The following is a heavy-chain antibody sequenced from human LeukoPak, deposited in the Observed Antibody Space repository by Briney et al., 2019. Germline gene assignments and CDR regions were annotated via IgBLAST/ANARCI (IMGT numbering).Heavy chain of an antibody. CDR3: ARGHTAASVWAFDY. V-gene: IGHV4-59*01. D-gene: IGHD6-13*01. J-gene: IGHJ4*02. Sequence: SETLSLTCTVFGGSISSYYWSWIRQPPGKGLEWIGYIYYSGSTNYNPSLKSRVTISVDTSKNQFSLKLSSVTAADTAVYYCARGHTAASVWAFDYWGQGTLVTVSS. CDR2: IYYSGST. CDR1: GGSISSYY.